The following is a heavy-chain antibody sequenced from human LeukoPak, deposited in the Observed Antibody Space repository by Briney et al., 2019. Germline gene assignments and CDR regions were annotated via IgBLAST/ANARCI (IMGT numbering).Heavy chain of an antibody. V-gene: IGHV3-23*01. Sequence: GGSLRLSCAASGFTFSSYAMSWVRQAPGKGLEWVSAISGSGGSTYYADSVKGRFTISRDNSKNTLYLQMNSLRAEDTAVYYCARVRAITMVPQYQFHRRRDDAFDIWGQGTMVTVSS. J-gene: IGHJ3*02. CDR1: GFTFSSYA. CDR2: ISGSGGST. D-gene: IGHD3-10*01. CDR3: ARVRAITMVPQYQFHRRRDDAFDI.